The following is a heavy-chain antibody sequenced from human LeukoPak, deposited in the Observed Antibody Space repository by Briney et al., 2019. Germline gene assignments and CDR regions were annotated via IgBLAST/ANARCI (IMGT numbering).Heavy chain of an antibody. CDR2: ISSSGSTI. Sequence: GGSLRLSCAASGFTFSSYEMNWVRQAPGKGLEWVSYISSSGSTIYYADSVKGRFTISRDNAKNSLYLQMNSLRAEDAPVYYCAREVPDGYNYHCDYWGQGTLVTVSS. V-gene: IGHV3-48*03. CDR3: AREVPDGYNYHCDY. J-gene: IGHJ4*02. D-gene: IGHD5-24*01. CDR1: GFTFSSYE.